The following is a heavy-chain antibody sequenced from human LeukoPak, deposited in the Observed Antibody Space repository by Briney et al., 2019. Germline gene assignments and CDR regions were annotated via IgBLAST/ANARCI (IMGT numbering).Heavy chain of an antibody. D-gene: IGHD2-15*01. CDR3: ASDSYSPEYFQH. CDR1: GFSFSNNY. CDR2: IYSGGST. Sequence: GGSLRLSCAASGFSFSNNYMSWVRQAPGKGLEWVSVIYSGGSTFYADSVKGRFTISRDNSKNTLYLQMNSLRAEGTAVYYCASDSYSPEYFQHWGQGTLVTVSS. V-gene: IGHV3-66*01. J-gene: IGHJ1*01.